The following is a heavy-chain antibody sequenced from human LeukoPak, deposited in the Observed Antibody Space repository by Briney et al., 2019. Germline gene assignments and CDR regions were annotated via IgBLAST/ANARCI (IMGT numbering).Heavy chain of an antibody. CDR2: INPSGGST. Sequence: ASVPVSCKASGYTFTNYYMHWVRQAPGHGLEWMGIINPSGGSTSYAQNFQGRVTMTRDTSTSTVYMELSSLRSEDTAVYYCASDRPTYSSGWYGMDVWGQGTTVTVSS. CDR3: ASDRPTYSSGWYGMDV. CDR1: GYTFTNYY. J-gene: IGHJ6*02. V-gene: IGHV1-46*01. D-gene: IGHD6-19*01.